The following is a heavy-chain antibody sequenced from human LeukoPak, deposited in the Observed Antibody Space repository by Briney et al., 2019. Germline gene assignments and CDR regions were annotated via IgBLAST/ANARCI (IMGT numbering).Heavy chain of an antibody. D-gene: IGHD1-26*01. CDR1: GFTVSRNY. J-gene: IGHJ4*02. Sequence: GGSLRLSCAASGFTVSRNYMSWVRQAPGKGLEWVSVIYGGGSTYCADSVKGRFTISRDNSKNTLYLQMNSLRAEDTAVYYCARDASSSGSYYFDSWGQGTLVTVSS. CDR3: ARDASSSGSYYFDS. CDR2: IYGGGST. V-gene: IGHV3-53*01.